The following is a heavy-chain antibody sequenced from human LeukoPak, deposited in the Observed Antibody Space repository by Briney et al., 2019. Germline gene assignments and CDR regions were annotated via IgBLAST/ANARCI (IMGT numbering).Heavy chain of an antibody. J-gene: IGHJ4*02. CDR2: INWNGGST. CDR3: ARISLSGWANDY. Sequence: GGSLRLSCAASGFTFDDYGMSWVRQAPGKGLEWVSGINWNGGSTGYADSVKGRFTISRDNAKNSLYLQMNSLRAEDTAMYYSARISLSGWANDYWGQGTLVTVSS. CDR1: GFTFDDYG. V-gene: IGHV3-20*04. D-gene: IGHD6-19*01.